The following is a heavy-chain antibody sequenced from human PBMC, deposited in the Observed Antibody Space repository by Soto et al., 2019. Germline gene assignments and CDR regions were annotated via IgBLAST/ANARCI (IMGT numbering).Heavy chain of an antibody. V-gene: IGHV1-69*01. Sequence: QVQLVQSGAEVKKPGSSVKVSCKASGGSFTSHGFSWVRQAPGQGLEWMGGILPIFGTTNYAQKFQDRVTITADESTSTAYMEVSSLRSEDTAVYYCVREARGAPASYYFDYWGQGTLVTVSA. J-gene: IGHJ4*02. CDR1: GGSFTSHG. CDR3: VREARGAPASYYFDY. D-gene: IGHD2-2*01. CDR2: ILPIFGTT.